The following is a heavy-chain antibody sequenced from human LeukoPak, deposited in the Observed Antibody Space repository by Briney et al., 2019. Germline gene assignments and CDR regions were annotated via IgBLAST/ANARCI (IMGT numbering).Heavy chain of an antibody. CDR3: ARESIYYDSSGYYYYFDY. CDR1: GGSFSGYY. Sequence: SETLSLTCAVYGGSFSGYYWSWIRQPPGKGLEWIGYIYYSGSTNYNPSLKSRVTISVDTSKNQLSLKLSSVTAADTAVYYCARESIYYDSSGYYYYFDYWGQGTLVTVSS. J-gene: IGHJ4*02. D-gene: IGHD3-22*01. CDR2: IYYSGST. V-gene: IGHV4-59*01.